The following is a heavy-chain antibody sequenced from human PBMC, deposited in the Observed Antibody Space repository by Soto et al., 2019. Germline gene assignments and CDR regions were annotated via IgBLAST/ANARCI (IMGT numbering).Heavy chain of an antibody. CDR3: ARSSFDY. CDR2: ITSGSSYI. J-gene: IGHJ4*02. CDR1: GFTFSGYT. Sequence: PGGSLRLSCAASGFTFSGYTMNWVRQAPGKGLEWVSSITSGSSYIYYADSVKGRFTISRDNAKNSLYLQINSLRAEDTAMYYCARSSFDYWGQGTPVTVSS. V-gene: IGHV3-21*01.